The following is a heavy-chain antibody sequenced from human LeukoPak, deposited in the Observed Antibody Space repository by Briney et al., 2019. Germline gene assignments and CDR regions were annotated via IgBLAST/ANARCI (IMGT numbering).Heavy chain of an antibody. D-gene: IGHD3-16*02. V-gene: IGHV1-8*01. CDR3: ARMITFGGVIAQP. J-gene: IGHJ5*02. Sequence: ASVKVSCKASGYTLTSYDINWVRQATGQGLEWMGWMNPNSGNTGYAQKFQGRVTMTRNTSISTAYMELSSLRSEDTAVYYCARMITFGGVIAQPWGQGTLVTVSS. CDR2: MNPNSGNT. CDR1: GYTLTSYD.